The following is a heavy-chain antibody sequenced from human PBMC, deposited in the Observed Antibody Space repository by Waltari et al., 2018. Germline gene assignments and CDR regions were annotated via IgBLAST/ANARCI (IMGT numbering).Heavy chain of an antibody. D-gene: IGHD5-18*01. Sequence: QVQLVESGGGVVQPGRSLRLSCAASGFTFSSYGMPWVRQAPGKGLEWVAVIWYDGSNKYYADSVKGRFTISRDNSKNTLYLQMNSLRAEDTAMYYCAKGSGRYSYGTTNFDYWGQGTLVTVSS. CDR2: IWYDGSNK. V-gene: IGHV3-30*18. CDR3: AKGSGRYSYGTTNFDY. J-gene: IGHJ4*02. CDR1: GFTFSSYG.